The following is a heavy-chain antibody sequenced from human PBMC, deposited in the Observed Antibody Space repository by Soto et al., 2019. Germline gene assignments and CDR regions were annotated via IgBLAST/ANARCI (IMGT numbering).Heavy chain of an antibody. Sequence: SETLSLTCTVSGGSISNYYWSWIRQPPGKGLEWIGYIYSSGSTHYNPSLQSRVTISADTSKNQFSLKLSSVTAADTAVYYCAREGGRKYYFDYWGQGTPVTVSS. D-gene: IGHD1-26*01. V-gene: IGHV4-59*01. CDR1: GGSISNYY. CDR3: AREGGRKYYFDY. CDR2: IYSSGST. J-gene: IGHJ4*02.